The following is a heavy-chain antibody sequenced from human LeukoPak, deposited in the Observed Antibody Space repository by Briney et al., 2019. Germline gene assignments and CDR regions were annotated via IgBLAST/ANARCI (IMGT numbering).Heavy chain of an antibody. CDR2: ISSSSSTI. Sequence: PGGSLRLSCAASGFTFSSYSMNWVRQAPGKGLEWVSYISSSSSTIYYADSVKGRFTISRDNSKNTLYLQMNSLRAEDTAVYYCARANYGSGSNYYYGLDVWGQGTTVTVSS. V-gene: IGHV3-48*01. CDR3: ARANYGSGSNYYYGLDV. CDR1: GFTFSSYS. D-gene: IGHD3-10*01. J-gene: IGHJ6*02.